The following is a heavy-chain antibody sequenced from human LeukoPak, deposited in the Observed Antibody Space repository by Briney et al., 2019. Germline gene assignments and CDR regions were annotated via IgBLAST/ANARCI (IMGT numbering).Heavy chain of an antibody. Sequence: ASVTVSCKVSGYTLTELSMHWVRQAPGKGLEWMGGFDPEDGETIYAQKFQGRVTMTEDTSTDTAYMELSSLRSEDTAVYYCATAVPAATTYYFDYWGQGTLVTVSS. D-gene: IGHD2-2*01. CDR3: ATAVPAATTYYFDY. J-gene: IGHJ4*02. V-gene: IGHV1-24*01. CDR1: GYTLTELS. CDR2: FDPEDGET.